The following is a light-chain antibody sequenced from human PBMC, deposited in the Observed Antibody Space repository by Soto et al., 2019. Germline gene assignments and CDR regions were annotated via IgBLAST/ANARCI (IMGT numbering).Light chain of an antibody. J-gene: IGKJ2*01. CDR1: PSVLYSSNNKNY. CDR3: QQYYRTPTYT. V-gene: IGKV4-1*01. Sequence: DIVMTQSPDSLAVSMGERATINCKSSPSVLYSSNNKNYLAWSQQKPGQPPKLLIYWASTRESGVPDRFSGIGSGTDFTLTISSLQADDVAFYYCQQYYRTPTYTFGQGTKLEIK. CDR2: WAS.